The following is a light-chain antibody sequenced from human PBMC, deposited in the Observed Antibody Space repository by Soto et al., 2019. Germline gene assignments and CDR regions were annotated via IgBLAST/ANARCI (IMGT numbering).Light chain of an antibody. CDR3: SSYTITSTLVI. CDR2: EVN. Sequence: QSALTQPASVSGSPGQSISVSCTGSSGDVGSYKYVSWYQQHPGKAPKLIIYEVNKRLSGVSDRFSGSKSGNTASLTISGLQAEDEADYYCSSYTITSTLVIFGGGTKLAVL. J-gene: IGLJ2*01. CDR1: SGDVGSYKY. V-gene: IGLV2-14*01.